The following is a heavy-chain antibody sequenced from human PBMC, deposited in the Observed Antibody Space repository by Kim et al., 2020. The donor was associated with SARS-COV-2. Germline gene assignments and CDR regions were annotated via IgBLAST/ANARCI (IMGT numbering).Heavy chain of an antibody. CDR2: ISYSGTT. CDR1: GGSISSSNY. Sequence: SETLSLTCTVSGGSISSSNYWGWIRQPPGKGLAWIATISYSGTTYYKPSLGSRVTISLDTSNNRFSLKLTSVIATDTAMYYCARHYSLSTWSTEYAFDIWGRGTMLTVSS. J-gene: IGHJ3*02. CDR3: ARHYSLSTWSTEYAFDI. D-gene: IGHD2-15*01. V-gene: IGHV4-39*01.